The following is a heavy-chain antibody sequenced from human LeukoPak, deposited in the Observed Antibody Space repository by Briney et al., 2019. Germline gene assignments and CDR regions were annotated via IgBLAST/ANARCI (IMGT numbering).Heavy chain of an antibody. CDR1: GFTFSSYA. CDR2: ISYDGTNK. Sequence: GGSLRLSCAASGFTFSSYAMHWVRQAPGKGLEWVTIISYDGTNKYYADSVKGRFTISRDNSKNTLFLQMNSLRAEDTAVYYCARHVVAVGFDYWGQGTLVTVSS. D-gene: IGHD3-22*01. J-gene: IGHJ4*02. V-gene: IGHV3-30*04. CDR3: ARHVVAVGFDY.